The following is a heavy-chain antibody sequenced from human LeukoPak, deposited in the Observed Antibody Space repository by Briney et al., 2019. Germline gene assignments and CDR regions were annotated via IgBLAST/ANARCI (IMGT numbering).Heavy chain of an antibody. D-gene: IGHD3-9*01. J-gene: IGHJ4*02. CDR2: INSDGSWT. CDR3: ATGTGYYYDR. Sequence: GGSLRLSCAASGNYWMHWVRQAPGKGLVWVSHINSDGSWTSYADSVKGRFTISKDNAKNTVYLQMNSLRAEDTAVYYCATGTGYYYDRWGQGTLVTVAS. V-gene: IGHV3-74*01. CDR1: GNYW.